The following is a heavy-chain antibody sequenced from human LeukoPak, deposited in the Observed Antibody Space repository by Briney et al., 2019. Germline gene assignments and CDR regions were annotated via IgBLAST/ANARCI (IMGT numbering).Heavy chain of an antibody. CDR2: IYYTGST. Sequence: SETLSLTCTVSGGSASSSSHYWSWIRQPPGKGLEWIAYIYYTGSTNYNPSLKSRVTISVDTSKSQFALKLRSVTAADSAVYYCARDRHGSESWGQGTLVTVSS. V-gene: IGHV4-61*01. D-gene: IGHD3-10*01. J-gene: IGHJ5*02. CDR1: GGSASSSSHY. CDR3: ARDRHGSES.